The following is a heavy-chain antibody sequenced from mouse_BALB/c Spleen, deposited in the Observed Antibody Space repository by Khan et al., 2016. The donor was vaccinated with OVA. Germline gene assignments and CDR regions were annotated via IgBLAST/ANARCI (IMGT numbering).Heavy chain of an antibody. Sequence: VQLKESGPGLVKPSQSLSLTCTVTGYSITSDYAWNWIRQFPGNKLEWMGYISYSGSTTYNPSLKSRIYITRDTSKNQFFLQLNSVTTEDTATYYCARWFTYWGQGTLVTVSA. CDR2: ISYSGST. J-gene: IGHJ3*01. CDR3: ARWFTY. V-gene: IGHV3-2*02. CDR1: GYSITSDYA.